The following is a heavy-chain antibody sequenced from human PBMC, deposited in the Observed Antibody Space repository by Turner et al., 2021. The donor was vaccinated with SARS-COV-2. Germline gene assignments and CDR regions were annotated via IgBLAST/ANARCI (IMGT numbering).Heavy chain of an antibody. J-gene: IGHJ6*03. CDR3: ARDPNAGYYYMDV. V-gene: IGHV3-33*01. Sequence: QVQLVESGGGVVQPGRFLRLSCAASGFTFSSYGMHWVRQAPGKGLEWVAVIWYDGSNKYYADSVKGRFTISRDNSKNTLYLQMNSLRAEDTAVYYCARDPNAGYYYMDVWGKGTTVTVSS. D-gene: IGHD2-8*01. CDR1: GFTFSSYG. CDR2: IWYDGSNK.